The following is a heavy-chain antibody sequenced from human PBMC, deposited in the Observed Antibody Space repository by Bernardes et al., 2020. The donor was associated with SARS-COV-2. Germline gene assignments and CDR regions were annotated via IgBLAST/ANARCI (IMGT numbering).Heavy chain of an antibody. CDR1: GFTFSSYG. CDR3: TSQSSSWYGVDY. CDR2: IWYDGSNK. V-gene: IGHV3-33*01. J-gene: IGHJ4*02. D-gene: IGHD6-13*01. Sequence: SLRLSCAASGFTFSSYGMHWVRQAPGKGLEWVAVIWYDGSNKYYAASVKGRFTISRDNSKNTLYLQMNSLRAEDTAVYYCTSQSSSWYGVDYWGQGTLVTISS.